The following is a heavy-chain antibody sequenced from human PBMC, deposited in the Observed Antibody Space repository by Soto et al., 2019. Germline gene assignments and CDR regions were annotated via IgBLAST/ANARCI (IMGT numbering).Heavy chain of an antibody. V-gene: IGHV3-74*01. CDR3: VRTSLVVAAATREDY. J-gene: IGHJ4*02. CDR1: GFTFSSYW. CDR2: INSDGSST. Sequence: EVQLVESGGGLVQPGGSLRLSCAASGFTFSSYWMHWVRQAPGKGLVWVSRINSDGSSTSYADSVKGRFTISRDNAKNTLYLQMNSLRAEDRAVYYCVRTSLVVAAATREDYWGQGPLVTVSS. D-gene: IGHD2-15*01.